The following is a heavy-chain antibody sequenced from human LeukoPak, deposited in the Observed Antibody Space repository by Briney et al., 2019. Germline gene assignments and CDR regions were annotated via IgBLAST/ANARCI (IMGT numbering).Heavy chain of an antibody. CDR3: ARVVGFGYGSGSYNY. CDR1: GGTFSSYA. D-gene: IGHD3-10*01. V-gene: IGHV1-69*05. Sequence: SVKVSCKASGGTFSSYAISWVRQAPGQGLEWMGGIIPIFGTANYAQKFQGRVTITTDESTSTAYMELSSLRSEDTAVYYCARVVGFGYGSGSYNYWGQGTLVTVSS. J-gene: IGHJ4*02. CDR2: IIPIFGTA.